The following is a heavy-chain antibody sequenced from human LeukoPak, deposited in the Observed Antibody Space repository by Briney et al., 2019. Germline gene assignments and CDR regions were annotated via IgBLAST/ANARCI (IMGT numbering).Heavy chain of an antibody. Sequence: GGSLRLSCAASGFTFSIYSMNWVRQAPGKGLEWVSSISSSSSFISYADSVQGRFTISRDNAKNTLYLQMNSLRAEDTAVYYCARSNHGCHDYWGQGTLVTVSS. V-gene: IGHV3-21*01. J-gene: IGHJ4*02. CDR2: ISSSSSFI. CDR1: GFTFSIYS. CDR3: ARSNHGCHDY. D-gene: IGHD4-11*01.